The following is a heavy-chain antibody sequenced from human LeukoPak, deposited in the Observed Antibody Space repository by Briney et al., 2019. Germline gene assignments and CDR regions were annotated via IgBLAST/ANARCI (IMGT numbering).Heavy chain of an antibody. D-gene: IGHD3-10*01. V-gene: IGHV1-2*02. J-gene: IGHJ6*02. Sequence: ASVKVSCKASGYTFTGYYMHWVRQAPGQGLEWMGWINPNSGGTNYAQKFQGRVTMTRDTSKSQFSLKLSSATAADTAMYYCVTHKYITDLMGVWGQGTTVTVSS. CDR1: GYTFTGYY. CDR3: VTHKYITDLMGV. CDR2: INPNSGGT.